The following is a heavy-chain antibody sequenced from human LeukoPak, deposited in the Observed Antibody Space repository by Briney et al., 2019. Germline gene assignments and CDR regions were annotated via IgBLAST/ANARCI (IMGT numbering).Heavy chain of an antibody. CDR2: ISGSGSST. Sequence: GGSLRLSCAASGFTFSSYAMSWVRQAPGRGLEWVSAISGSGSSTYYADSVKGRFTISRDNSKNTLYLQMNSLRAEDTAVYYCATLRWIQLKSPNDYWGQGTLVTVSS. CDR3: ATLRWIQLKSPNDY. J-gene: IGHJ4*02. CDR1: GFTFSSYA. D-gene: IGHD5-18*01. V-gene: IGHV3-23*01.